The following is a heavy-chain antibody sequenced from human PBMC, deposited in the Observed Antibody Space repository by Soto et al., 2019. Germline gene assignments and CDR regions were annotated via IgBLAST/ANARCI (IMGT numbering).Heavy chain of an antibody. CDR2: IYYSGST. D-gene: IGHD3-9*01. CDR3: SKGGVWNYDILTGYYREDAFDI. V-gene: IGHV4-31*03. CDR1: GGSISSGGYY. Sequence: SETLSLTCTVSGGSISSGGYYWSWIRQHPGKGLEWIGYIYYSGSTYYNPSLKSRVTISVDTFKNQFSLKLSSVTAADMAVYYCSKGGVWNYDILTGYYREDAFDIWGQGTMVTVSS. J-gene: IGHJ3*02.